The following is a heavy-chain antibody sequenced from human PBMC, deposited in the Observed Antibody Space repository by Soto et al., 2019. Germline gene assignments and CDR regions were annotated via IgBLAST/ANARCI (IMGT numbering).Heavy chain of an antibody. Sequence: ASVKVSYKASGYTFTSYGISWVRQAPGQGLEWMGWISAYNGNTNYAQKLQGRVTMTTDTSTSTAYMELRSLRSDDTAVYYCARDSYTAPRSWFDPWGQGTLVTAPQ. CDR2: ISAYNGNT. CDR1: GYTFTSYG. V-gene: IGHV1-18*01. J-gene: IGHJ5*02. CDR3: ARDSYTAPRSWFDP. D-gene: IGHD2-2*02.